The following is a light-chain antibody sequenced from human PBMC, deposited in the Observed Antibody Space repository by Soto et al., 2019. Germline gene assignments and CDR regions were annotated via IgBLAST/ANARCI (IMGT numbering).Light chain of an antibody. J-gene: IGKJ1*01. Sequence: EIVLTQSPGTLSLSAGERATLSCRASQSVSNNYLAWYQQKPGQAPTVLIYGASSRASGVPDRFSGSGSGSDFTLTISRLEPEDFAVYYCQPYDTSPTFDQGTKVEIK. CDR1: QSVSNNY. CDR2: GAS. V-gene: IGKV3-20*01. CDR3: QPYDTSPT.